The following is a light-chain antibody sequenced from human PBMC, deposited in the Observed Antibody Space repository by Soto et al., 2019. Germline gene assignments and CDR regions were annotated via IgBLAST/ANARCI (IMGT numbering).Light chain of an antibody. Sequence: QSVLTQAPSVSGTPGQRVTISCSGSSSNIGSNSVNWYQHLTGTAPKLLIYRNNQRPSGVPDRISGSKSDTSASLAISGLRSEDEADYYCATWDDSLSGFVFGTGTKVTVL. CDR2: RNN. V-gene: IGLV1-47*01. CDR1: SSNIGSNS. CDR3: ATWDDSLSGFV. J-gene: IGLJ1*01.